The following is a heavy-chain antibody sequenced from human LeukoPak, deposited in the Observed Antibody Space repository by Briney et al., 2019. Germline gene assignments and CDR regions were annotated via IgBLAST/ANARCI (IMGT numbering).Heavy chain of an antibody. CDR2: IRYDGSNK. V-gene: IGHV3-30*02. D-gene: IGHD2-2*01. Sequence: PGGSLRLSCAASGFTFSSYGMHWVRQAPGKGLEWVAFIRYDGSNKYYADSVKGRFTISRDNSKNTLYLQMNSLRAEDTAVYYCAKDEDIVVVPAAKSYYYYMDVWGKGTTVTVSS. CDR1: GFTFSSYG. J-gene: IGHJ6*03. CDR3: AKDEDIVVVPAAKSYYYYMDV.